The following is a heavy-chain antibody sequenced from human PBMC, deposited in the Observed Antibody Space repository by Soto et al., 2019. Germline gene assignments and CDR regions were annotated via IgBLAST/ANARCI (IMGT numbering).Heavy chain of an antibody. J-gene: IGHJ4*02. Sequence: GGSLRLSCTASGFAFSQYGMSWVRQAPGKGLEWVSSIRSFDYRTNYADSVKGRVTISRDNSKSTLSLQMNSLRAEDTAVYYCAKDVESGWYEAFDYWGPGTLVTVSS. CDR2: IRSFDYRT. D-gene: IGHD6-19*01. CDR3: AKDVESGWYEAFDY. V-gene: IGHV3-23*01. CDR1: GFAFSQYG.